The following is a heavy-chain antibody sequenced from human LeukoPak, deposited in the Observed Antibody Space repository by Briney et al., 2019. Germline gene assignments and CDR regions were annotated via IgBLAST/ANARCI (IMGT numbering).Heavy chain of an antibody. Sequence: GGSLRLSCAASGFTFSTYAMHWVRQAPGKGLEYFSAISCNGGSTYYANSVKGRFTISRDNSKNTLYLQMGGLRAEDMAVYYCARGGGDCSSTSCYLEYWGQGTLVTVSS. J-gene: IGHJ4*02. V-gene: IGHV3-64*01. CDR3: ARGGGDCSSTSCYLEY. D-gene: IGHD2-2*01. CDR2: ISCNGGST. CDR1: GFTFSTYA.